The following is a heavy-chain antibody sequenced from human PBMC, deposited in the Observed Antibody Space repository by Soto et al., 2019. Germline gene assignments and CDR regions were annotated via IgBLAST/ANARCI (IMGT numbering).Heavy chain of an antibody. Sequence: PGGSLRLSCSASGFTFSDYYMSWIRQAPGKGLEWVSYISSSGSTIYYADSVKGRFTIFRDNAKNSLYLQMNSLRAEDTAVYYCARVGYCSGGSCSNNYYYYYGMDVWGQGTTVTVSS. CDR2: ISSSGSTI. V-gene: IGHV3-11*01. D-gene: IGHD2-15*01. J-gene: IGHJ6*02. CDR3: ARVGYCSGGSCSNNYYYYYGMDV. CDR1: GFTFSDYY.